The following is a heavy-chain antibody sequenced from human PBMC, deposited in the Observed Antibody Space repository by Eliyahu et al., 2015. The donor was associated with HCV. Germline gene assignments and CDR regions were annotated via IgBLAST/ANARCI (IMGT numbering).Heavy chain of an antibody. J-gene: IGHJ4*02. Sequence: QVQLQQWGAGLLKPSETLSXTCXXYGXSFXGYYWSWIRQPPGKGLEWIGEINHSGSTNYNPSLKSRVTISVDTSKNQFSLKLSSVTAADTAVYYCARSPQRRRSSWSGYYFDYWGQGTLVTVSS. CDR1: GXSFXGYY. V-gene: IGHV4-34*01. CDR3: ARSPQRRRSSWSGYYFDY. D-gene: IGHD6-13*01. CDR2: INHSGST.